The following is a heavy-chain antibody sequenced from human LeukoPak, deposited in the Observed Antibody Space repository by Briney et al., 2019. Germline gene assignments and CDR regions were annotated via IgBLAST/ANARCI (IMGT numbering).Heavy chain of an antibody. CDR3: AREQNWFDP. Sequence: ASVKVSCKASGGTFSSYAICWVRQAPGQGLEWMGRIIPILGIANYAQKFQGRVTITADKSTSTAYMELSSLRSEDTAVYYCAREQNWFDPWGQGTLVTVSS. V-gene: IGHV1-69*04. CDR1: GGTFSSYA. CDR2: IIPILGIA. J-gene: IGHJ5*02.